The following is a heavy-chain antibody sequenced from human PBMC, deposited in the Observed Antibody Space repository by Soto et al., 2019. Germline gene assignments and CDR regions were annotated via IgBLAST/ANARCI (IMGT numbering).Heavy chain of an antibody. CDR2: ISSSSSYI. D-gene: IGHD3-3*01. Sequence: PGGSLRLSCAASGFTFSSYSMNWVRQAPGKGLEWVSSISSSSSYIYYADSVKGRFTISRDNAKNSLYLQMNSLRAEDTAVYYCASDDFWSGLLSYWGQGALVTVSS. CDR1: GFTFSSYS. CDR3: ASDDFWSGLLSY. V-gene: IGHV3-21*01. J-gene: IGHJ4*02.